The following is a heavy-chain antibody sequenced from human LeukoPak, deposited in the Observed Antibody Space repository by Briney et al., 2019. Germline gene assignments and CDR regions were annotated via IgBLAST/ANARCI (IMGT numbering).Heavy chain of an antibody. D-gene: IGHD1-14*01. J-gene: IGHJ5*02. CDR3: ARHVPGPRSRIPWFDP. CDR2: INTNTGNP. V-gene: IGHV7-4-1*02. CDR1: GYTFTSYG. Sequence: GASVKVSCKASGYTFTSYGMNWVRQAPGQGLEWMGWINTNTGNPTYAQGFTGRFVFSLDTSVSTAYLQISSIKAEDTAVYSCARHVPGPRSRIPWFDPWGQGTLVTVSS.